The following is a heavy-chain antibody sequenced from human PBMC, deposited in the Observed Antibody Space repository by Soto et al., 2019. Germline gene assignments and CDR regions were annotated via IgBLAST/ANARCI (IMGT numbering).Heavy chain of an antibody. V-gene: IGHV3-15*01. Sequence: GGSLRLSCAASGFTFSNAWMSWLRQAPGKGLEWVGRIKSKTDGGTTDYAAPVKGRFTISRDDSKNTLYLQMNSLKTEDTAVYYCTTDQEMGRRLSPFVFWGQGTLVTVSS. CDR2: IKSKTDGGTT. CDR1: GFTFSNAW. D-gene: IGHD1-1*01. J-gene: IGHJ4*02. CDR3: TTDQEMGRRLSPFVF.